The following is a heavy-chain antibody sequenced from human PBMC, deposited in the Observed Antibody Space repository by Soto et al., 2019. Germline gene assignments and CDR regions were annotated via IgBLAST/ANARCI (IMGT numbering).Heavy chain of an antibody. D-gene: IGHD3-10*01. V-gene: IGHV3-30-3*01. CDR2: ISYDGSNK. J-gene: IGHJ6*02. CDR3: AREVLTVRGVTNYYYYYGMDV. Sequence: GGSLRLSCAASGFTFSSYAMHWVRQAPGKGLEWVAVISYDGSNKYYADSVKGRFTISRDNSKNTLYPQMNSLRAEDTAVYYCAREVLTVRGVTNYYYYYGMDVWGQGTTVTVSS. CDR1: GFTFSSYA.